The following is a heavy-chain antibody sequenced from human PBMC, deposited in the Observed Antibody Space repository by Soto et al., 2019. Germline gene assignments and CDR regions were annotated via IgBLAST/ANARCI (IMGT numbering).Heavy chain of an antibody. J-gene: IGHJ4*02. D-gene: IGHD3-22*01. CDR2: INWKSGII. CDR3: AKDMRGYPLDY. Sequence: SLRRSCAASGFTSGDYAMHWVRQAPGKGLEWVSGINWKSGIIGYADSVKGRFTISRDNAKNSLYLQMNSLRTEDTALYYCAKDMRGYPLDYWGQRT. V-gene: IGHV3-9*02. CDR1: GFTSGDYA.